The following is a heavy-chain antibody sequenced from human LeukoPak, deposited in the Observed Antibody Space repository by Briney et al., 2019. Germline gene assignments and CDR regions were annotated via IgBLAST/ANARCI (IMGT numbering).Heavy chain of an antibody. CDR1: EFTVSRRY. D-gene: IGHD5-24*01. CDR2: LRSGGTI. Sequence: GGSLRLSCAATEFTVSRRYMTWARPAPGQGPAWVSVLRSGGTIEYADTVKGRFTISRDIPKNTVYLQMNNLRSEDTAVYFCAREGEKADGYNHGLDRWGQGTLVTVAS. CDR3: AREGEKADGYNHGLDR. J-gene: IGHJ4*02. V-gene: IGHV3-53*01.